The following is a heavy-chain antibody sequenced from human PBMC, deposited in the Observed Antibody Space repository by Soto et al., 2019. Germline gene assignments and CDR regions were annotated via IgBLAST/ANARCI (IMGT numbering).Heavy chain of an antibody. CDR1: GGSGNTFY. Sequence: SETLSLTCTISGGSGNTFYWSWVRQAAAKGLEWIGRIFSSGSTSFNPSLESRVAMSVDTSKNHFSLNLSSVTAADMAVYYCAREGSYSAYNFAHGIQLWSFDFWGQGALVTVSS. V-gene: IGHV4-4*07. J-gene: IGHJ4*02. D-gene: IGHD5-12*01. CDR2: IFSSGST. CDR3: AREGSYSAYNFAHGIQLWSFDF.